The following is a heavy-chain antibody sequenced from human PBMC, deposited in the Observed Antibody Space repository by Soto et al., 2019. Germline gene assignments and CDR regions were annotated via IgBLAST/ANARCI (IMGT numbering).Heavy chain of an antibody. V-gene: IGHV4-31*03. J-gene: IGHJ3*02. Sequence: QVQLQESGPGLVKPSQTLSLTCTVSGGSISSGGYYWSWIRQHPGKGLEWIGYIYYSGSTYYNPSLKSRVTISVDTSKNQFSLKLSSVTAADTAVYYCATPGGVTGDGSGSYYRSWAFDIWGQGTMVTVSS. CDR3: ATPGGVTGDGSGSYYRSWAFDI. CDR2: IYYSGST. D-gene: IGHD3-10*01. CDR1: GGSISSGGYY.